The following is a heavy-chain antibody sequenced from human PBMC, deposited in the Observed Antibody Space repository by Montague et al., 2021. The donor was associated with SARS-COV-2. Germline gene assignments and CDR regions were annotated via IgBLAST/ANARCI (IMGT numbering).Heavy chain of an antibody. J-gene: IGHJ4*02. CDR3: ARGYSGSYYSYFDY. CDR1: GFTFSSYA. CDR2: ISYDGSNK. D-gene: IGHD1-26*01. V-gene: IGHV3-30*04. Sequence: SLRLSCAASGFTFSSYAMHWVRQAPGKGLEWVAVISYDGSNKYYADSVKGRFTISRDNSKNTLYLQMSSLRAEDTAVYYCARGYSGSYYSYFDYWGQGTLVTVSS.